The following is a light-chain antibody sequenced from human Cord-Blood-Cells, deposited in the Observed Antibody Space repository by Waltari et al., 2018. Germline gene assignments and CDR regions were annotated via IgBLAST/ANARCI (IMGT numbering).Light chain of an antibody. CDR1: SSDVGGYNS. CDR2: DVS. Sequence: QSALTQPRSVSGSPGQSVTISCTGTSSDVGGYNSVPCYQQHPGKPPKLMIYDVSKRPSGVPDRFSGSKSGNTASLTISGLQAEDEADYYCCSYAGSYTWVFGGGTKLTVL. CDR3: CSYAGSYTWV. J-gene: IGLJ3*02. V-gene: IGLV2-11*01.